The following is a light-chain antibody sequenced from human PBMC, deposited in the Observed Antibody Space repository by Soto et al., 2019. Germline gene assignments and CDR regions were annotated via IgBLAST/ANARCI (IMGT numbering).Light chain of an antibody. V-gene: IGLV2-14*01. CDR3: TSPTPGSLYV. CDR2: MVS. J-gene: IGLJ1*01. CDR1: SSDVGAYNY. Sequence: QSALTQPASVSESPGKSITISRTGTSSDVGAYNYVSWYQQYPGRVPKLLIYMVSNRPSGVSNRFSGSKSGNTASLTISWIQAEDEADYFCTSPTPGSLYVFGTGTKVTVL.